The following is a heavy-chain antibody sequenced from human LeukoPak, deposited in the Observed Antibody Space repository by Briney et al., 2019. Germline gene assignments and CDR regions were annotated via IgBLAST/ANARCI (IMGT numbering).Heavy chain of an antibody. J-gene: IGHJ4*02. Sequence: ASVKVSCKASGYTFTSYYMHWVRQAPGQGLEWMGIINPSGGSTSYAQKFQGRVTMTRDMSTSTVYMELSSLRSDDTAVYYCARALYTSRSYLATFSPTNFDYWGQGTLVTVSS. CDR2: INPSGGST. V-gene: IGHV1-46*01. CDR3: ARALYTSRSYLATFSPTNFDY. D-gene: IGHD6-13*01. CDR1: GYTFTSYY.